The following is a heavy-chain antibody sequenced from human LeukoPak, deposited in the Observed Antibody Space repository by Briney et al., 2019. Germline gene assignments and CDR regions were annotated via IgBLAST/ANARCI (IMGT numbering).Heavy chain of an antibody. CDR1: GYTFTSYG. D-gene: IGHD6-13*01. CDR3: ARGGFSSSWYPYYFDY. CDR2: ISAYNGNT. J-gene: IGHJ4*02. Sequence: ASVTVSCKASGYTFTSYGISWVRQAPGQGLEWMGWISAYNGNTNYAQKPQGRVTVTTDTSTSTAYMELRSLRSDDTAVYYCARGGFSSSWYPYYFDYWGQGTLVTVSS. V-gene: IGHV1-18*01.